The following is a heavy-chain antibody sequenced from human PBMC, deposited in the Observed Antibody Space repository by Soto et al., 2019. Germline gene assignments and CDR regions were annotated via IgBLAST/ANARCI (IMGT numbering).Heavy chain of an antibody. J-gene: IGHJ6*02. Sequence: SETLSLTCTVSGDSISSADYYWSWIRQTPGKGLEWIGHIFYSGTTYYNPSLKSRLTISVDTSKNHFSLRLTSVTAADTAVYYCTRDLWVEPELYYYGMDVWGQGTTVTVSS. D-gene: IGHD1-1*01. CDR2: IFYSGTT. V-gene: IGHV4-30-4*01. CDR3: TRDLWVEPELYYYGMDV. CDR1: GDSISSADYY.